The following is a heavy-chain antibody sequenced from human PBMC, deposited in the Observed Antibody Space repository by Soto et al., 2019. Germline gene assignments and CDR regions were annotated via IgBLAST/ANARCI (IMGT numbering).Heavy chain of an antibody. CDR2: IWYDGSNK. CDR1: GFTFSTYA. CDR3: ARDKNNWFDP. Sequence: GGSLRLSCAASGFTFSTYAMHWVRQAPGKGLEWVAIIWYDGSNKYYADSVKGRFTISRDNSKNTLYLQMNSLRAEDMAVYYCARDKNNWFDPWGQGTLVTVSS. V-gene: IGHV3-33*01. J-gene: IGHJ5*02.